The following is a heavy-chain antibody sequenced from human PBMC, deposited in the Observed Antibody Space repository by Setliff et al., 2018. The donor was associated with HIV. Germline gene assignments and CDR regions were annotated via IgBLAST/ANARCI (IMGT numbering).Heavy chain of an antibody. CDR2: IIPIFGTA. Sequence: GASVKVSCKVSGGTFSSYAISWVRQAPGQGLEWMGRIIPIFGTASYAQKFQGRVTITADKSTSTAYMALSSLRSEDTAVYYCARDPGEGGGGFLDWTIGYYYYMDVWGKGATVTVSS. V-gene: IGHV1-69*06. J-gene: IGHJ6*03. D-gene: IGHD3-3*01. CDR1: GGTFSSYA. CDR3: ARDPGEGGGGFLDWTIGYYYYMDV.